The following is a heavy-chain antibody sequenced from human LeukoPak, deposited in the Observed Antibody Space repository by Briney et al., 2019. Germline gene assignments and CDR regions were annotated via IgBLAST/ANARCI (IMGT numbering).Heavy chain of an antibody. J-gene: IGHJ4*02. Sequence: GGSLRLSCAASGFTFSTYWLHWVRQAPGKGLVWVSRVKSDGSSTNHADSAQGRFTISRDNAKNTLYLQMNSLRTEDTAVYYCARGVPIFGVAPDYWGQGTLVTVSS. CDR3: ARGVPIFGVAPDY. V-gene: IGHV3-74*01. CDR2: VKSDGSST. CDR1: GFTFSTYW. D-gene: IGHD3-3*01.